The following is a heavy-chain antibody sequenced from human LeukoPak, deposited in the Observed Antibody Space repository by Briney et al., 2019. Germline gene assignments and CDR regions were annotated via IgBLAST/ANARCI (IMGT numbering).Heavy chain of an antibody. J-gene: IGHJ5*02. Sequence: GESLKISCKGSGYSFTSYWISWVRQMPGKGLEWMGRIDPSDSYTNYSPSFQGHVTISADKSISTAYLQWSSLKASDTATYYCARHVTRYCSGGSCYSNWFDPWGQGTLVTVSS. CDR2: IDPSDSYT. D-gene: IGHD2-15*01. CDR3: ARHVTRYCSGGSCYSNWFDP. V-gene: IGHV5-10-1*01. CDR1: GYSFTSYW.